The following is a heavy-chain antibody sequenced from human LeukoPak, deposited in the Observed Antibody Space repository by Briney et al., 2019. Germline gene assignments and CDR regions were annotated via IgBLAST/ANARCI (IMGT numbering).Heavy chain of an antibody. CDR2: IRQDGDTK. V-gene: IGHV3-7*03. CDR3: ARSLPYGTTWYGRSDF. D-gene: IGHD6-13*01. J-gene: IGHJ4*02. CDR1: GFPFNAYW. Sequence: GGSLRLSCAASGFPFNAYWMTWVRQAPGKGLEWVANIRQDGDTKYYVDSVKGRFTISRDNAMSSLYLQMNSLRAEDTAIYYCARSLPYGTTWYGRSDFWGQGTLVTVSS.